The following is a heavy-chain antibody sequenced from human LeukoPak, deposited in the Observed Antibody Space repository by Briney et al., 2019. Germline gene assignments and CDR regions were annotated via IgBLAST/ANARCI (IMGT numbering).Heavy chain of an antibody. D-gene: IGHD6-13*01. CDR3: ARETSIGAAGKGRTIGVVFHYHMDV. Sequence: PGGSLRLSWAASGFNVGSNYMSWVRQSPGKGLEWGSLIKSGGNTDYPASLKGLFTISRDNSKNPLYLQMNSLRAEDTAVYFCARETSIGAAGKGRTIGVVFHYHMDVWGKGTTVTVSS. V-gene: IGHV3-53*01. J-gene: IGHJ6*03. CDR2: IKSGGNT. CDR1: GFNVGSNY.